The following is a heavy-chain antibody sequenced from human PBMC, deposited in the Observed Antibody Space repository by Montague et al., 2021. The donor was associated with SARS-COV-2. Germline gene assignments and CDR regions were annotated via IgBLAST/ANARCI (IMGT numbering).Heavy chain of an antibody. Sequence: PALVKPTQTLTLTCTFSGFSLSTSGMCVSWIRQSSGKALEWLTLIDWDDDKYYSISLKTRLTISKDTSKNQVVLTMTNMDPVDTATYYCARSYGTTVVTRASDYWGQGTLVTVSS. CDR3: ARSYGTTVVTRASDY. CDR1: GFSLSTSGMC. D-gene: IGHD4-23*01. CDR2: IDWDDDK. J-gene: IGHJ4*02. V-gene: IGHV2-70*01.